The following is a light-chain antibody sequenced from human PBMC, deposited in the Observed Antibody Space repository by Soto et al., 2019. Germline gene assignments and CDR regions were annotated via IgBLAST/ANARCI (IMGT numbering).Light chain of an antibody. J-gene: IGKJ5*01. CDR2: TAS. CDR3: QQSFTTPPIT. CDR1: QSISYY. Sequence: DIQMTQSPSSLSASVGDRVTITCRASQSISYYLNWYQQRAGKAPKLLIHTASSLQSGVPSRFSGSGSGTDFTLTINSLQPVDFATYYCQQSFTTPPITFGQGTRLEIK. V-gene: IGKV1-39*01.